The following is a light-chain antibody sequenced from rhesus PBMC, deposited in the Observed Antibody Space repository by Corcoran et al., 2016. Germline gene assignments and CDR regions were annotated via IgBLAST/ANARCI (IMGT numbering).Light chain of an antibody. J-gene: IGKJ4*01. Sequence: DIQMTQSPSSLSASVGDRVTITCRTSQGISNYLNWYPQKPGKAPYLLNSYANRLESGVPSRFSGSGAGTEYTLTISSLQPEDYATHYCQQYNSLPLTFGGGTKVELK. CDR2: YAN. V-gene: IGKV1-32*01. CDR3: QQYNSLPLT. CDR1: QGISNY.